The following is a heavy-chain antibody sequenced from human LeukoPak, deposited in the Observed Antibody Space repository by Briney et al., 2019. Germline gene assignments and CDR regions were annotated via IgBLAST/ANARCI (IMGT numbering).Heavy chain of an antibody. V-gene: IGHV3-7*01. CDR3: ARDSSGWKYYFDY. CDR2: IKQDGSEK. CDR1: GFTFGSYW. J-gene: IGHJ4*02. D-gene: IGHD6-19*01. Sequence: GGSLRLSCAASGFTFGSYWMSWVRQAPGKGLEWVANIKQDGSEKYYVDSVKGRFTISRDNAKNSLYLQMNSLRAEDTAGYYCARDSSGWKYYFDYWGQGNLVTVSS.